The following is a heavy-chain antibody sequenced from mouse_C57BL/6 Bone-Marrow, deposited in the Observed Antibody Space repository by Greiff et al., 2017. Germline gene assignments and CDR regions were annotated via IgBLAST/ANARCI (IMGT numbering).Heavy chain of an antibody. J-gene: IGHJ2*01. CDR1: GYAFTNYL. CDR2: INPGSGGT. D-gene: IGHD1-1*01. V-gene: IGHV1-54*01. Sequence: QVQLKESGAELVRPGTSVKVSCKASGYAFTNYLIEWVKQRPGQGLEWIGVINPGSGGTKYNEKFKGKATLTADKSSSTAYMQLSSLTSGDSAVYFCARLLRYWGQGTTLTVSS. CDR3: ARLLRY.